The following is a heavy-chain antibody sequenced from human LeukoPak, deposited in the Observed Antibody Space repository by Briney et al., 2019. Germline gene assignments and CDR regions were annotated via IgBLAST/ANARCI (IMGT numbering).Heavy chain of an antibody. CDR3: ARDFDYVWGSYRLWYFDL. J-gene: IGHJ2*01. V-gene: IGHV3-23*01. D-gene: IGHD3-16*02. CDR2: IRGSGGNM. CDR1: GFTFSAYA. Sequence: GGSLRLSCAASGFTFSAYAMSWVRQAPGKGLEWVSTIRGSGGNMYYTDSVKGRFTISRDNSRNTLYLQMNGLRAEDTAVYYCARDFDYVWGSYRLWYFDLWGRGTLVTVSS.